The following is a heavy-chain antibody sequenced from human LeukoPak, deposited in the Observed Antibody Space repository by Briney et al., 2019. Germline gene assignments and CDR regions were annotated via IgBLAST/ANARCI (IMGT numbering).Heavy chain of an antibody. CDR2: ISGYNGNT. D-gene: IGHD1-26*01. Sequence: ASVKVSCKSSAYKFTNYFITWVRQAPGQRLEWMGWISGYNGNTNYAQKFQGRVTMTTDTSTSKAYMDLRSLRSDDTAVYYCVRNRGHRLVGPTNYFDYWGQGTLVTVSS. J-gene: IGHJ4*02. V-gene: IGHV1-18*01. CDR1: AYKFTNYF. CDR3: VRNRGHRLVGPTNYFDY.